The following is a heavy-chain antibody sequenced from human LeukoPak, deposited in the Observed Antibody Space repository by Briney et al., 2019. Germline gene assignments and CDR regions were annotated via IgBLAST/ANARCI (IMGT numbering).Heavy chain of an antibody. Sequence: PGGSLRLSCAASGFTFSSYSMNWVRQAPGKGLEWVSAISGSGGSTYYADSVKGRFTISRDNSKNTLYLQMNSLRAEDTAVYYCARVGRRSLAIQLWSPCDQWGQGTLVTVSS. CDR2: ISGSGGST. CDR1: GFTFSSYS. CDR3: ARVGRRSLAIQLWSPCDQ. D-gene: IGHD5-18*01. V-gene: IGHV3-23*01. J-gene: IGHJ1*01.